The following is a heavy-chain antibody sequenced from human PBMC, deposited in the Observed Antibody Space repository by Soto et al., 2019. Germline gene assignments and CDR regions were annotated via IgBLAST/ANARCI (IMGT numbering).Heavy chain of an antibody. D-gene: IGHD3-3*01. J-gene: IGHJ5*02. CDR1: GYTFTSYG. CDR3: ARIGPFGPGSPTYNWFDP. CDR2: ISAYNGNT. V-gene: IGHV1-18*01. Sequence: GASVKVSCKASGYTFTSYGISWVRQAPGQGLEWMGWISAYNGNTNYAQKLQGRVTMTTDTSTSTAYMELRSLRSDDTAVYYCARIGPFGPGSPTYNWFDPWGQGTLVTVSS.